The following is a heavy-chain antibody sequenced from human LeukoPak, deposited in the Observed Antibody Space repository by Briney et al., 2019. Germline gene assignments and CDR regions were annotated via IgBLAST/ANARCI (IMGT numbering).Heavy chain of an antibody. V-gene: IGHV3-30-3*01. Sequence: GSLRLSCAASGFTFSSYAMHWVRQAPGKGLEWVAVISYDGSNKYYADSVKGRFTISRDNSKNTLYLQMNSLRAEDTAVYYCAGEGQEFDLYWGQGTLVTVSS. J-gene: IGHJ4*02. CDR1: GFTFSSYA. CDR3: AGEGQEFDLY. CDR2: ISYDGSNK. D-gene: IGHD3-9*01.